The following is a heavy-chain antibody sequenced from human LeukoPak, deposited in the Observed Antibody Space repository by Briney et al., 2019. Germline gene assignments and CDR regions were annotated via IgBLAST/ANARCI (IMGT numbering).Heavy chain of an antibody. Sequence: GGSLRLSCAASGFIFSSYSMNWVRQAPGKGLEWVSSISSSSSYIYYADSAKGRFTISRDNAKNSLYLQMNSLRAEDTAVYYCARGSRGIAVAGNWFDPWGQGTLVTVSS. V-gene: IGHV3-21*01. CDR1: GFIFSSYS. CDR3: ARGSRGIAVAGNWFDP. J-gene: IGHJ5*02. D-gene: IGHD6-19*01. CDR2: ISSSSSYI.